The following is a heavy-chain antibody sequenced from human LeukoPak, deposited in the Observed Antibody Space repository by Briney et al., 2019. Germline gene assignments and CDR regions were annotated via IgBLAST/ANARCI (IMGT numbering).Heavy chain of an antibody. D-gene: IGHD6-25*01. V-gene: IGHV4-4*07. J-gene: IGHJ5*02. CDR2: IYTSGST. CDR3: ARDGAANWFDP. Sequence: SETLSLTCTSSVGSISSYYWSWIRQPAGKGLEWIGRIYTSGSTNYNPSLKSRVTMSVDTSKNQFSLKLSSVTAADTAVYYCARDGAANWFDPWGQGTLVTVSS. CDR1: VGSISSYY.